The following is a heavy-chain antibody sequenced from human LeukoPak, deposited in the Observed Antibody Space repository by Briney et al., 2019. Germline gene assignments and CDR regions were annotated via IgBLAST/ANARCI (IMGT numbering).Heavy chain of an antibody. CDR2: IYYSGST. D-gene: IGHD5-12*01. J-gene: IGHJ4*02. CDR3: AKEPGWLQFIDPNYFDY. Sequence: SETLSLTCTVSGGSISSGGYYWSWIRQHPGKGLEWIGYIYYSGSTYYNPSLKSRVTISVDTSKNQFSLKLSSVTAADTAVYYCAKEPGWLQFIDPNYFDYWGQGTLVTVSS. CDR1: GGSISSGGYY. V-gene: IGHV4-31*03.